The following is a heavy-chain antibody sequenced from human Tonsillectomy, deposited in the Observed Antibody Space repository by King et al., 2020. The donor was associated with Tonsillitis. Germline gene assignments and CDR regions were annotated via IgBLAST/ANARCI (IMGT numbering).Heavy chain of an antibody. CDR1: GFTFSSYD. V-gene: IGHV3-13*04. CDR3: ARGDTAMDAFDY. CDR2: IGTAGDT. D-gene: IGHD5-18*01. J-gene: IGHJ4*02. Sequence: EVQLVESGGGLVQPGGSLRLSCAASGFTFSSYDMHWVRKATGKGLEWVSAIGTAGDTYYPGSVKGRFTISRENAKNSLYLQMNSLRAGDTAVYYCARGDTAMDAFDYWGQGTLVTVSS.